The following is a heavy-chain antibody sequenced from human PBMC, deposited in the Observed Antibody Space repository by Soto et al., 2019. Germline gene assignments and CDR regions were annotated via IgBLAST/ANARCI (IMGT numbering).Heavy chain of an antibody. V-gene: IGHV3-23*01. Sequence: EVQLLESGGGLVQPGGSLRLSCAASGFTFSSYAMSWVRQAPGKGLEWVSAISGSGGSTYYADSVKGRITISRDNSKNTLYLQMNSLRAEDTAVYYCAKEGKDYDSSGYYYGGGNDYWGQGTLVTVSS. J-gene: IGHJ4*02. CDR3: AKEGKDYDSSGYYYGGGNDY. CDR2: ISGSGGST. CDR1: GFTFSSYA. D-gene: IGHD3-22*01.